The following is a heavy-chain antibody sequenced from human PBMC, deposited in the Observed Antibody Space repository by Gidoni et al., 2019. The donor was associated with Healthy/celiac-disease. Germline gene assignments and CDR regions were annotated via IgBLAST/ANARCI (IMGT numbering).Heavy chain of an antibody. Sequence: QVQLQQWGAGLLKPSETLSLTCAVYGGSFSGYYWRWIRQPPGKGLEWIGEINHSGSTNYNPSLKSRVTISVDTSKNQFSLKLSSVTAADTAVYYCARVGYYGSGSRTRVPRGFDPWGQGTLVTVSS. D-gene: IGHD3-10*01. CDR3: ARVGYYGSGSRTRVPRGFDP. V-gene: IGHV4-34*01. CDR2: INHSGST. CDR1: GGSFSGYY. J-gene: IGHJ5*02.